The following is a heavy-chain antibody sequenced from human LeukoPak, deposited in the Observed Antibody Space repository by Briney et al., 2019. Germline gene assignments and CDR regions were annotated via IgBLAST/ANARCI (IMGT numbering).Heavy chain of an antibody. J-gene: IGHJ4*02. CDR1: GYTFTGYY. CDR2: INSNSGGT. Sequence: ASVKVSCKASGYTFTGYYMHWVRQAPGQGLEWMGWINSNSGGTNYVQNFQGRVTMTRDMSISTVYMELISLRSDDTAVYYCAREMNYDDYRTSDYWGQGTLVTVSS. CDR3: AREMNYDDYRTSDY. V-gene: IGHV1-2*02. D-gene: IGHD4-17*01.